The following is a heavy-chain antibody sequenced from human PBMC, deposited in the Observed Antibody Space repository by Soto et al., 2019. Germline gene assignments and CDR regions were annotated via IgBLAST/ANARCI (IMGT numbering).Heavy chain of an antibody. CDR3: ARSVDY. CDR1: GFTFSSYW. V-gene: IGHV3-7*01. J-gene: IGHJ4*02. CDR2: INLDGSAK. Sequence: EVQVVESGGGLVQPGGSLRLSCAASGFTFSSYWMTWFRQGPGKGLEWVANINLDGSAKYYVDSVKGRFTISRDNAKNSLDLQMNSLRAEDTAVYYCARSVDYWGQGTLVTVSS.